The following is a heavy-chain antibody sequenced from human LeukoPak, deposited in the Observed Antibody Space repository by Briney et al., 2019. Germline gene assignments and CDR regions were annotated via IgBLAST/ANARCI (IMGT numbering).Heavy chain of an antibody. Sequence: SETLSLTCSVSGNSISSGYYWSWIRQPPGKGLEWIGSIYQTGKTYNNPSLKNRVTISVDTSKNNFSLRLTSVTAADTAVYYCARGLLAIDPWGQGILVTVSS. CDR1: GNSISSGYY. J-gene: IGHJ5*02. D-gene: IGHD3-16*01. V-gene: IGHV4-38-2*02. CDR3: ARGLLAIDP. CDR2: IYQTGKT.